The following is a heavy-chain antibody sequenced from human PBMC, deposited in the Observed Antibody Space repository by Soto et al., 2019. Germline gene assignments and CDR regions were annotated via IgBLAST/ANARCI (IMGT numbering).Heavy chain of an antibody. D-gene: IGHD1-1*01. J-gene: IGHJ6*02. Sequence: GASVKVSCKASGGSFTYTLSWVRQAPGQGLEWMGGIIPIFGTANYAQKFQGRVTITADESTKTAYMELSTLRSEDTAVYYCARLQSHGTYGMDVWGQGATVTV. V-gene: IGHV1-69*13. CDR2: IIPIFGTA. CDR1: GGSFTYT. CDR3: ARLQSHGTYGMDV.